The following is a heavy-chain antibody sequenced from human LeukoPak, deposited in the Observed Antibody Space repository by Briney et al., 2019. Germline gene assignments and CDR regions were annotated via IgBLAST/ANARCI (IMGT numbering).Heavy chain of an antibody. D-gene: IGHD2-8*01. V-gene: IGHV3-11*01. CDR3: ARDSIVRGNIGNDMDV. CDR2: ISSSGSTI. Sequence: GGSLRLSCAASGFTFSDYYMSWIHQAPGKGLEWVSYISSSGSTIYYADSVKGRFTISRDNAKNSLYLQMNSLRAEDTAVYYCARDSIVRGNIGNDMDVWGKGTTVTVSS. J-gene: IGHJ6*03. CDR1: GFTFSDYY.